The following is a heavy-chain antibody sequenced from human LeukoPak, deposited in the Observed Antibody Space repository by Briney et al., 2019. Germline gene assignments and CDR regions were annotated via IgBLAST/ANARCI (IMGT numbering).Heavy chain of an antibody. CDR1: GFTFSSYS. CDR2: ITSSGRYI. V-gene: IGHV3-21*01. Sequence: GGSLRLSCAASGFTFSSYSMNWVRQAPGKGLEWVSSITSSGRYIYYADSVKGRFTISRDNSENSLYLQMDSLTAADTAVYYCARASFYCTNGVCYKVRSDYYYIDVWGKGTTVTVSS. CDR3: ARASFYCTNGVCYKVRSDYYYIDV. J-gene: IGHJ6*03. D-gene: IGHD2-8*01.